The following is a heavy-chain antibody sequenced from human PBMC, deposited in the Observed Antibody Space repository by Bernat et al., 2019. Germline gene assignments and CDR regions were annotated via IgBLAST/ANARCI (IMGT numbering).Heavy chain of an antibody. Sequence: EVQLLESGGGLVQPGGSLRLSCGASGFTFSSFAMSWVRQAAGRGLEWVSGISGSGDSTYYADSVKGRFTISRDNSKNTLYLQMNSLRAEDTAVYYCAKGIYPKGYCSGGNCYYFYGMDVWGQGTTVTVSS. CDR2: ISGSGDST. J-gene: IGHJ6*02. V-gene: IGHV3-23*01. CDR3: AKGIYPKGYCSGGNCYYFYGMDV. D-gene: IGHD2-15*01. CDR1: GFTFSSFA.